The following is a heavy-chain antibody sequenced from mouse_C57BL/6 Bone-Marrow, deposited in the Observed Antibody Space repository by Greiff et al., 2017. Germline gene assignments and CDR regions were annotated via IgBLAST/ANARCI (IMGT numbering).Heavy chain of an antibody. CDR2: INPSSGYT. Sequence: QVQLQQSGAELAKPGASVKLSCKASGYTFTSYWMHWVKQRPGQGLEWIGYINPSSGYTKYNQKFKDKATLTADKSSSTAYMQLSSLTYEDSAVYYCAGGLGRVYYAMDYWGQGTSVTVSS. D-gene: IGHD4-1*01. CDR3: AGGLGRVYYAMDY. J-gene: IGHJ4*01. V-gene: IGHV1-7*01. CDR1: GYTFTSYW.